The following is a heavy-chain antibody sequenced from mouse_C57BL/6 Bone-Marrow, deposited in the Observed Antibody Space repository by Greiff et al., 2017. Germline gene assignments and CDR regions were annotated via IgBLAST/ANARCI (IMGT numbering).Heavy chain of an antibody. J-gene: IGHJ1*03. V-gene: IGHV15-2*01. CDR1: DSEVFPIAY. D-gene: IGHD1-1*01. Sequence: QVQLQQSGSELRSPGSSVKLSCKDFDSEVFPIAYMSWVRQKPGHGFEWIGGILPSIGRTIYGEKFEDKATLDADTLSNTAYLELNSLTSEDSAIYYCARPLIYYYGSSYYWYVDVWGTGTTVTVSS. CDR3: ARPLIYYYGSSYYWYVDV. CDR2: ILPSIGRT.